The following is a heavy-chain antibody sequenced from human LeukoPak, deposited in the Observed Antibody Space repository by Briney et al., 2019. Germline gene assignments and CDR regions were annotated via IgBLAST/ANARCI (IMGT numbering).Heavy chain of an antibody. V-gene: IGHV3-74*01. CDR2: INSDGSST. Sequence: GGSLRLSCAASGFTFSSYWMHWVRQAPGKGLVWVSRINSDGSSTSYADSVKGRFTISRDNAKNTLYLQMNSLRAEDTAVYYCASLVYAPRTYYYYMDVWGKGTTVTVSS. J-gene: IGHJ6*03. CDR3: ASLVYAPRTYYYYMDV. D-gene: IGHD2-8*01. CDR1: GFTFSSYW.